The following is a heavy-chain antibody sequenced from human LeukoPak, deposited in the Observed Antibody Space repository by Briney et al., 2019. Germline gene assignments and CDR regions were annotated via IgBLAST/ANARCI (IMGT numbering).Heavy chain of an antibody. CDR3: ARDLWPHSSGWYAEGNYFDY. J-gene: IGHJ4*02. D-gene: IGHD6-19*01. V-gene: IGHV1-46*01. CDR2: INPSGGST. Sequence: ASVTVSCKASGYTFTSYYMHWVRQAPGQGLEWMGIINPSGGSTSYAQKFQGRVTITRDTSTSTVYMELSSLRSEDTAVYYCARDLWPHSSGWYAEGNYFDYWGQGTLVTVSS. CDR1: GYTFTSYY.